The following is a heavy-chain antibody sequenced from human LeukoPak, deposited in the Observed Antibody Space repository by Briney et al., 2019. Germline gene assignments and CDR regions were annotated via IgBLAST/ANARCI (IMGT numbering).Heavy chain of an antibody. CDR1: GDSIIGYY. CDR2: IYYTGNT. CDR3: ARDFWSGSNAFDI. Sequence: SETLSLTCSVSGDSIIGYYWGWIRQPPGKGLEWIGNIYYTGNTYYNSSLKSRVTISVDTSKNQFSLKLSSVTAADTAVYYCARDFWSGSNAFDIWGQGTMVTVSS. V-gene: IGHV4-39*07. D-gene: IGHD3-3*01. J-gene: IGHJ3*02.